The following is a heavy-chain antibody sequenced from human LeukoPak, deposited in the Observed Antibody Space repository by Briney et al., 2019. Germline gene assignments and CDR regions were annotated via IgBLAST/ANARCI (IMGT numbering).Heavy chain of an antibody. D-gene: IGHD4-17*01. CDR1: GFTFSNYA. Sequence: PGGSLRLSCAASGFTFSNYALSWVRQAPGKGLEWVSSITHSGATTYYADSVKGRFTISRDNSKNTLYLQMNSLRVDDTAVYYCAKVAPLGDGDYWYFDLWGRGTLVTVSS. V-gene: IGHV3-23*01. CDR3: AKVAPLGDGDYWYFDL. CDR2: ITHSGATT. J-gene: IGHJ2*01.